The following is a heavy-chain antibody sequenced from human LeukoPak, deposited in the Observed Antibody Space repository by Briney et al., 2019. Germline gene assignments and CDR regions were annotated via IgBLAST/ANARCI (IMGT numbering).Heavy chain of an antibody. Sequence: PGGSLRLSCAASGFTFSTYWMNWVRQAPGKGLEWVANIKQDGSEKYYVDSVKGRFTISRDNAKNSLYLQMNSLRAEDTAVYYCARDGPYSGYYFDYWGQGTLVTVSS. CDR1: GFTFSTYW. V-gene: IGHV3-7*01. CDR3: ARDGPYSGYYFDY. J-gene: IGHJ4*02. D-gene: IGHD6-19*01. CDR2: IKQDGSEK.